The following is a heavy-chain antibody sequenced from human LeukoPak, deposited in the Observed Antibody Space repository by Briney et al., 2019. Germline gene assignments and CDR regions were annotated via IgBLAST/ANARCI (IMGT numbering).Heavy chain of an antibody. CDR1: GGSISSYY. J-gene: IGHJ4*02. Sequence: PSETLSLTCTVSGGSISSYYWSWIRQPPGKGLEWIGYIYYSGSTNYNPSLKSRVTISVDTSKNQFSLKLSSVTAADTAVYYCARHITGYSSSWGQGTLVTVSS. CDR2: IYYSGST. V-gene: IGHV4-59*01. D-gene: IGHD6-13*01. CDR3: ARHITGYSSS.